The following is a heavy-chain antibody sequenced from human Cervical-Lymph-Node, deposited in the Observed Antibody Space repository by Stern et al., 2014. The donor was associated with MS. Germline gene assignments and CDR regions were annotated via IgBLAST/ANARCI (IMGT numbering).Heavy chain of an antibody. CDR2: LYWDDDK. J-gene: IGHJ6*02. D-gene: IGHD1-14*01. Sequence: QVTLKESGPTLVKPTQTLTLTCTFSGFSLSTRAVRVGWIRQPPGQALEWLALLYWDDDKRYSAALRGRLTITKDTPKNQVVLTITNMDPVDTATYYCAHALFKMKPPDVYYCPRMDVWGQGATVTVSS. V-gene: IGHV2-5*02. CDR3: AHALFKMKPPDVYYCPRMDV. CDR1: GFSLSTRAVR.